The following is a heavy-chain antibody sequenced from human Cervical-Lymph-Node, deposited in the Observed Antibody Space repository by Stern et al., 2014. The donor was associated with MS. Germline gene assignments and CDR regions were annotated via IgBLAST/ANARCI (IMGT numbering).Heavy chain of an antibody. J-gene: IGHJ4*02. CDR1: GYTFTSYW. V-gene: IGHV5-51*01. CDR2: IFPGGSDI. CDR3: ARQRYFDY. Sequence: EVQLLESGPEVKRPGESLKISCQASGYTFTSYWIGWVRQLPGKGLEWIAIIFPGGSDIRDSPSFQGQVTISADKSSSTAYLQWNNLKASDTAIYYCARQRYFDYWGQGTLVTVSS.